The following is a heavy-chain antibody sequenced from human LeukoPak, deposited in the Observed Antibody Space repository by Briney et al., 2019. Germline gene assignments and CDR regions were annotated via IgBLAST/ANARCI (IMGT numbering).Heavy chain of an antibody. V-gene: IGHV3-23*01. Sequence: GGSLRLSCAASGFTFSSYAMSWVRQAPGKGLEWVSAISGSGGSTYYADSVKGRFTISRDNSKNTLYLQMNSLRAEDTAVYYCAKDEYYYDSSGYYHPFDYWGQGTLATVSS. J-gene: IGHJ4*02. CDR3: AKDEYYYDSSGYYHPFDY. D-gene: IGHD3-22*01. CDR2: ISGSGGST. CDR1: GFTFSSYA.